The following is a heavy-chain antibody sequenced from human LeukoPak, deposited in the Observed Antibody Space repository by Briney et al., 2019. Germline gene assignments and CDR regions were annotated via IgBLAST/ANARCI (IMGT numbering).Heavy chain of an antibody. CDR3: ARQNDFRLDY. CDR1: GYTFSSYW. J-gene: IGHJ4*02. Sequence: GESLKISCKGSGYTFSSYWIDWVRQMPGKGLEWMGIIYPGDSDTRYSPSLQGQVTISVDTSIGTAYLQWSSLKASDTAIYYCARQNDFRLDYWGQGTLVTVSS. D-gene: IGHD3-3*01. V-gene: IGHV5-51*01. CDR2: IYPGDSDT.